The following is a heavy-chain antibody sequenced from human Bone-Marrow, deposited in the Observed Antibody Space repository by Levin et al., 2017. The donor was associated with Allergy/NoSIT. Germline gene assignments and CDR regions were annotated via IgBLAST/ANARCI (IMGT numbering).Heavy chain of an antibody. V-gene: IGHV4-59*01. D-gene: IGHD1-20*01. J-gene: IGHJ4*02. CDR3: SRVITRSGYTQIDY. CDR1: GGSISSDY. CDR2: ISYSGSA. Sequence: PGGSLRLSCTVSGGSISSDYWSWIRQPPGKGLEWIGYISYSGSAKYYPSLKRRVTISVDTSKNQFSLKLNYGTAADTAVYYCSRVITRSGYTQIDYWGQGTLVTVSS.